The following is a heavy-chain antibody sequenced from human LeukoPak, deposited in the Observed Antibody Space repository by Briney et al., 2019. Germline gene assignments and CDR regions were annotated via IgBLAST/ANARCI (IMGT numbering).Heavy chain of an antibody. CDR1: EFTFSSHQ. D-gene: IGHD2-15*01. J-gene: IGHJ3*01. CDR2: ITQDGSEK. Sequence: PGGSLRLSCAASEFTFSSHQMSWVRQAPGKGLEWVAKITQDGSEKYYMDSVKGRFIISRDNGKNSLYLQMNSLRVEDTAVYYCARDWRQDNAFDLWGQGTMVTVPS. V-gene: IGHV3-7*01. CDR3: ARDWRQDNAFDL.